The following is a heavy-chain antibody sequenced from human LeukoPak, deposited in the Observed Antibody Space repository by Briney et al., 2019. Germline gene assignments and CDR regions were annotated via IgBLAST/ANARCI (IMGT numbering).Heavy chain of an antibody. CDR2: INHSGST. Sequence: ASETLSLTCAVYGGSFNGYYWSWIRQPPGKGLEWIGEINHSGSTNYNPSLKSRVTISVDTSKNQFSLKLSSVTAADTAVYYCAGVSAVVTLGYWGQGTLVTVSS. J-gene: IGHJ4*02. CDR1: GGSFNGYY. CDR3: AGVSAVVTLGY. D-gene: IGHD4-23*01. V-gene: IGHV4-34*01.